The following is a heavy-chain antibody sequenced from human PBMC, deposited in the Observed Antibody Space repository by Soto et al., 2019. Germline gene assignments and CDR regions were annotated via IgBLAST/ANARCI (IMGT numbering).Heavy chain of an antibody. CDR2: IYYSGST. J-gene: IGHJ6*02. Sequence: SETLSLTCTVSGGSISSYYWSWIRQPPGKGLEWIGYIYYSGSTNYNPSLKSRVTISVDTSKNQFSLKLSSVTAADTAVYYCARFYGSGSWYYYYGMDVWGQGTTVTVSS. V-gene: IGHV4-59*01. D-gene: IGHD3-10*01. CDR3: ARFYGSGSWYYYYGMDV. CDR1: GGSISSYY.